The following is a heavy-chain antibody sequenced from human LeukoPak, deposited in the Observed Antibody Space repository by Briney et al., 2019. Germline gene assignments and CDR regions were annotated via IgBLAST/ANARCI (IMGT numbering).Heavy chain of an antibody. CDR3: AKPTDYDFWSGYPY. D-gene: IGHD3-3*01. V-gene: IGHV3-30*18. CDR1: GXTVSSXX. CDR2: ISYEGSTK. J-gene: IGHJ4*02. Sequence: ASGXTVSSXXMXWVXQXXXXXLGXVXVISYEGSTKYYADSVKGRFTISRDNSKNTLYLQMNSLRAEDTAVYYCAKPTDYDFWSGYPYWGQGALVTVSS.